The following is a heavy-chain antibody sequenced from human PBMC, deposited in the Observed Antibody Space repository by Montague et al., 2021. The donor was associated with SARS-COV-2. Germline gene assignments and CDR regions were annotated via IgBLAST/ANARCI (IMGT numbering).Heavy chain of an antibody. Sequence: SETLSLTCAVYGGSVSDYYWSWIRQPPGKGLEWIGEINHSGSTNYNPSLKSRVTTSVDTSKNQFSLKLTSVTAADTAVYYCARGPRITMIVVVITDIWFDPWGQGTLVTVSP. J-gene: IGHJ5*02. D-gene: IGHD3-22*01. CDR3: ARGPRITMIVVVITDIWFDP. V-gene: IGHV4-34*01. CDR2: INHSGST. CDR1: GGSVSDYY.